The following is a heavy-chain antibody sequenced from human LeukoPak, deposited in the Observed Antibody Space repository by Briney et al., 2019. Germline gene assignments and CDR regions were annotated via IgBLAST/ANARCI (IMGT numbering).Heavy chain of an antibody. V-gene: IGHV3-23*01. CDR2: VTGDSGTT. Sequence: PGGSLRLSCAVSGFTFSRYAMLWVRQAPGKGLEWVSVVTGDSGTTHYADSVKGRFTISRGNSKNTVYLQMNNLRAEDTAIYYCAKEIAVYSSSWYFQHWGQGTLVTVSS. D-gene: IGHD6-13*01. CDR3: AKEIAVYSSSWYFQH. J-gene: IGHJ1*01. CDR1: GFTFSRYA.